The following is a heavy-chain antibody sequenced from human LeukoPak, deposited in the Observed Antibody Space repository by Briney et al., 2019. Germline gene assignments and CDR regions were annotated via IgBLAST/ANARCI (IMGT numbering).Heavy chain of an antibody. Sequence: ASVKVSCKVSGYTLTELSMHWVRQAPGKGLEWMGGFDPEDGETFYAQKFQGRVTMTEATSTDTAYMELSSLRSEDTAVYYCASFPTGYCSGGSCYSPGWFDPWGQGTLVTVSS. D-gene: IGHD2-15*01. CDR1: GYTLTELS. CDR3: ASFPTGYCSGGSCYSPGWFDP. CDR2: FDPEDGET. J-gene: IGHJ5*02. V-gene: IGHV1-24*01.